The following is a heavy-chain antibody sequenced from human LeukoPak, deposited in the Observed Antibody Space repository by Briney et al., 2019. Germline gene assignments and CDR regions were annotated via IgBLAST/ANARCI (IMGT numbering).Heavy chain of an antibody. Sequence: GRSLRLSCAASGFTFSSYAMHWVRQAPGKGLEWVAVISYDGSNKYYADSVKGRFTISRDNSKNTLYLQMNSLRAEDTAVYYCAKIPYGDYLLGYYYYMDVWGKGTTVTISS. D-gene: IGHD4-17*01. CDR1: GFTFSSYA. CDR3: AKIPYGDYLLGYYYYMDV. J-gene: IGHJ6*03. CDR2: ISYDGSNK. V-gene: IGHV3-30*04.